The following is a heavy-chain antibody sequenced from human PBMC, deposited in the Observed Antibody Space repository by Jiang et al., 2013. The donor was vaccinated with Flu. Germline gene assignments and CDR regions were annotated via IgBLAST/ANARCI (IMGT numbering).Heavy chain of an antibody. D-gene: IGHD1-26*01. J-gene: IGHJ5*02. CDR1: A. V-gene: IGHV6-1*01. CDR2: TYYRSKWYN. Sequence: AWNWIRQSPSRGLEWLGRTYYRSKWYNDYAVSVKSRITINPDTSKNQFSLQLNSVTPEDTAVYYCARGIVGPTVHWFDPWGQGTLVTVSS. CDR3: ARGIVGPTVHWFDP.